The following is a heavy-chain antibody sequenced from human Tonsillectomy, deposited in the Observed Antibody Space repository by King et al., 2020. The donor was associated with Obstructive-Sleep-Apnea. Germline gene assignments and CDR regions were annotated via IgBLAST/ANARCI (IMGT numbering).Heavy chain of an antibody. Sequence: QLVQSGAEVKKPGESLKISCKGSGYSFTSYWIGWVRQMPGKGLEWMGSIYPGDSDTRYSPSFQGQVTISADKSSSTAYLQWSSLTASDTAMYYCARGRYDSLTVYYRRKYDYAYCGMYVWGQGTTVTVSS. D-gene: IGHD3-9*01. J-gene: IGHJ6*02. CDR2: IYPGDSDT. V-gene: IGHV5-51*01. CDR1: GYSFTSYW. CDR3: ARGRYDSLTVYYRRKYDYAYCGMYV.